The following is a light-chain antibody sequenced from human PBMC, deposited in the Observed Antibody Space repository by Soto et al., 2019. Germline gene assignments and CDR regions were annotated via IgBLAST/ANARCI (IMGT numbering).Light chain of an antibody. CDR2: KAS. CDR3: QQYNSYRT. Sequence: IHMTQAPSTLSGSVGDGVSITCRASQSIGRWLALYQQKPGKAPKLLISKASSLESGVPSRFSASGSGTEFALTISSLQPDDFATYCCQQYNSYRTFGQRTKVDIK. V-gene: IGKV1-5*03. CDR1: QSIGRW. J-gene: IGKJ1*01.